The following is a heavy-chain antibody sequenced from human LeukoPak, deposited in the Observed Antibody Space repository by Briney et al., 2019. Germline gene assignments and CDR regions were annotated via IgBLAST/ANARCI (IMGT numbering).Heavy chain of an antibody. D-gene: IGHD5-12*01. CDR1: GFIFSDYY. J-gene: IGHJ3*02. CDR3: ARDDSGYSRNAFDI. CDR2: ISNTGSAI. V-gene: IGHV3-11*04. Sequence: PGGSLRLSCAASGFIFSDYYMSWIRQPPGKGLEWISYISNTGSAIYYADSVKGRFTISGDNAKNSLYLQMNSLRAEDTAVYYCARDDSGYSRNAFDIWGQGTMVTVSS.